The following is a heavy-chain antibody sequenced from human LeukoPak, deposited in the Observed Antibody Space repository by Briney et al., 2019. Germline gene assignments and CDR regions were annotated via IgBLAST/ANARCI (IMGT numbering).Heavy chain of an antibody. CDR2: IKQDGSDK. CDR3: ARGASYSSSWYKRLDP. J-gene: IGHJ5*02. Sequence: GGSLRLSCAASGFTFSAYWMSWVRQAPGKGLEWVAHIKQDGSDKYYADSVRGRFTVSRDNAKNSLYLQMNSQRAEETAVYYCARGASYSSSWYKRLDPWGQGTLVTVSS. CDR1: GFTFSAYW. D-gene: IGHD6-13*01. V-gene: IGHV3-7*01.